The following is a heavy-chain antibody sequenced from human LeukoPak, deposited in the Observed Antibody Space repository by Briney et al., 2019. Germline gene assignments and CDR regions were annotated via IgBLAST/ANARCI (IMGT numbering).Heavy chain of an antibody. Sequence: ASVKVSCKASGYTFTTYGITWVRQAPGQGLEWMGWISAYNGNTNFAQKLQGRLTMTTDTSTRTAYMELRSLTSDDTAVYYCARARISILGVLTPDYWGQGTLVTVSS. V-gene: IGHV1-18*01. CDR1: GYTFTTYG. J-gene: IGHJ4*02. CDR2: ISAYNGNT. D-gene: IGHD3-3*01. CDR3: ARARISILGVLTPDY.